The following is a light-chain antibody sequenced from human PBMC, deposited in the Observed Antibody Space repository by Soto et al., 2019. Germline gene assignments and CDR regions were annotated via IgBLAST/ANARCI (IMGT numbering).Light chain of an antibody. CDR2: GAS. J-gene: IGKJ5*01. CDR3: QQDYNLPIT. Sequence: EVVVTQSPVTLSVSPGETATLSCRASQNVFNNLAWYKVKPGQAPRLLSYGASTRATGIPVRFSGSGSGTEFTLTINSLQSEDFAVYYCQQDYNLPITFGQGTRLEIK. V-gene: IGKV3-15*01. CDR1: QNVFNN.